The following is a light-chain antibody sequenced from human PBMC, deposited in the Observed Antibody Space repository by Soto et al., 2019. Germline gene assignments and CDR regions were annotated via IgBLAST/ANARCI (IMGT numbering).Light chain of an antibody. CDR3: QTWGTGIPYV. Sequence: QSALTQSPSASASLGASVKLTCTLSSGHSSYAIAWHQQRPEKGPRYLMKLNSDGSHNKGDGIPDRFSGSSSGAERYLTISSLQSEDEADYYCQTWGTGIPYVFGTGTKVTVL. CDR1: SGHSSYA. CDR2: LNSDGSH. J-gene: IGLJ1*01. V-gene: IGLV4-69*01.